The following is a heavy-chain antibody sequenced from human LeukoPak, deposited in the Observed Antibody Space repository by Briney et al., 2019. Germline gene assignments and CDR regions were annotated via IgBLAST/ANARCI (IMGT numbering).Heavy chain of an antibody. CDR2: ITSDASTI. J-gene: IGHJ5*02. CDR1: GYPFSTYS. Sequence: PGGSPRLSCEASGYPFSTYSMNWVRQAQGKGLDWVAYITSDASTIYYAESVKGRFTISRDNANNSLYLQLNSLRVEDTAVYYCARDLGDLWGQGTLVSVSS. V-gene: IGHV3-48*01. CDR3: ARDLGDL.